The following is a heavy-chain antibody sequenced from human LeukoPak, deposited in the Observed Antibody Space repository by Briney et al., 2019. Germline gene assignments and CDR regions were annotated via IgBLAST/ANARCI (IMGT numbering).Heavy chain of an antibody. CDR1: GGSISSYY. Sequence: PSETLSLTCTVSGGSISSYYWSWIRQPPGKGLEWIGYIYYSGSTNYNPSLRSRVTISVDTSKNQFSLKLSSVTAADTAVYYCARVLNTAFDIWGQGTMVTVSS. CDR2: IYYSGST. V-gene: IGHV4-59*01. J-gene: IGHJ3*02. CDR3: ARVLNTAFDI.